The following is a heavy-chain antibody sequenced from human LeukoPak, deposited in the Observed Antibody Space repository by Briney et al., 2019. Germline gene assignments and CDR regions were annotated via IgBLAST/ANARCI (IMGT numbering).Heavy chain of an antibody. V-gene: IGHV3-30*03. CDR1: GFTFSSYG. D-gene: IGHD4-23*01. Sequence: GRSLRLSCAASGFTFSSYGMHWVRQAPGKGLEWVAVISYDGSNKYYADSVKGRFTISRDNSKNTLYLQMNSLRAEDTAVYYCARDLGKGRYLDYWGQGTLVTVSS. CDR2: ISYDGSNK. J-gene: IGHJ4*02. CDR3: ARDLGKGRYLDY.